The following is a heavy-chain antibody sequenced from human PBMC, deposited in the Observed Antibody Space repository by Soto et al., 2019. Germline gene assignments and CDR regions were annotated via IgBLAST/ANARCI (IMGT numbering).Heavy chain of an antibody. CDR3: AKDLGSIVGFPFDY. V-gene: IGHV3-23*01. CDR1: GFTFSSYA. D-gene: IGHD1-26*01. CDR2: ISGSGGST. J-gene: IGHJ4*02. Sequence: EVQLLESGGGLVQPGGSLRLSCAASGFTFSSYAMSWVRQAPGKGLELVSAISGSGGSTYYSDSVKGRFTISRDNSKITLYLQMNSLRAEDTAVYYCAKDLGSIVGFPFDYWGQGTLVTVSS.